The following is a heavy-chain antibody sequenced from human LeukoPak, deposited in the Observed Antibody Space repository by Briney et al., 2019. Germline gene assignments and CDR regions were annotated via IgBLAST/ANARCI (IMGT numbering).Heavy chain of an antibody. J-gene: IGHJ4*02. Sequence: GGSLRLSCAASGINVSSNYMTWIRQAPGKGLEWVSLIYGGDAAYYAESVRGRFMISRDNLKNTLFLQMNSLRVEDTAVYYCVTSTGQQFIPYDYWGQGTHVTVCS. V-gene: IGHV3-66*02. CDR1: GINVSSNY. CDR3: VTSTGQQFIPYDY. D-gene: IGHD6-13*01. CDR2: IYGGDAA.